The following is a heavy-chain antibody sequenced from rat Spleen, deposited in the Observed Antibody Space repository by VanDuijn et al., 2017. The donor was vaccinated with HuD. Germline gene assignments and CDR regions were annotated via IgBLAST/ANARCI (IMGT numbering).Heavy chain of an antibody. CDR2: INSAGST. Sequence: EVPLQESGPGLVKPSQSLSLTCSVTGYSITSSYRWNWIRKFPGNKLEWMGYINSAGSTNYNPSLKSRISITRDTSKNQFFLQLNSVTTEDTATYYCARHRTTEGGRFDYWGQGVMVTVSS. D-gene: IGHD1-11*01. V-gene: IGHV3-3*01. CDR3: ARHRTTEGGRFDY. J-gene: IGHJ2*01. CDR1: GYSITSSYR.